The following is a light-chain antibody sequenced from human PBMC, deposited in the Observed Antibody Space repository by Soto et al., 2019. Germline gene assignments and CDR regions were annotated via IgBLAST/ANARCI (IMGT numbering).Light chain of an antibody. CDR2: TNN. Sequence: QSVLTQPPSTSGTPGQRVTISCSGGSSNIGSNSVSWYQLLPGTAPKLLISTNNQRPSGVPDRFSGSKSGTSASLAIGGLQSEDEADYYCASWDDSLSGVVFGGGTKL. CDR1: SSNIGSNS. CDR3: ASWDDSLSGVV. V-gene: IGLV1-44*01. J-gene: IGLJ2*01.